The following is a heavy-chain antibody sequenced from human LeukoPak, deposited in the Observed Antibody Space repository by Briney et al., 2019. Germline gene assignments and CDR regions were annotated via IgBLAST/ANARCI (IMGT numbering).Heavy chain of an antibody. J-gene: IGHJ6*04. V-gene: IGHV4-34*01. Sequence: SETLSLTCAAYGGSFSGYYGSWIRHPPGRGLEWIAEIDHSGSTHYNPSLKSRVIISVDMSQHQVSLRLNSLTAADTAVYYCARGYTYYGSGSPPGDVWGNGTSVIVSA. CDR2: IDHSGST. CDR1: GGSFSGYY. D-gene: IGHD3-10*01. CDR3: ARGYTYYGSGSPPGDV.